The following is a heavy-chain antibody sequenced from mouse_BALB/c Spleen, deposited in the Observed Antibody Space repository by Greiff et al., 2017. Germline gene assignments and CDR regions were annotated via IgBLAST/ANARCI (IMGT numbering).Heavy chain of an antibody. D-gene: IGHD1-1*01. V-gene: IGHV5-9-4*01. Sequence: EVNLVESGGGLVKPGGSLKLSCAASGFTFSSYAMSWVRQSPEKRLEWVAEISSGGSYTYYPDTVTGRFTISRDNAKNTLYLEMSSLRSEDTAMYYCARGYYGSIYWYFDVWGAGTTVTVSS. CDR3: ARGYYGSIYWYFDV. J-gene: IGHJ1*01. CDR2: ISSGGSYT. CDR1: GFTFSSYA.